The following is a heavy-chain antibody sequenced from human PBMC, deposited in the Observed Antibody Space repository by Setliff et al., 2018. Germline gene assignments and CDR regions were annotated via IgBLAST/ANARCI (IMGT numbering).Heavy chain of an antibody. Sequence: PSETLSLTCAVYGGSFSGYYWSWIRQPPGKGLEWIGEINHSGSTNYNPSLKSRVTMSVDTSKSQFSLNLTSVTAADTAVYYCARASVVHAIAVGYWGQGTLVTVSS. V-gene: IGHV4-34*01. CDR1: GGSFSGYY. CDR2: INHSGST. J-gene: IGHJ4*02. D-gene: IGHD2-15*01. CDR3: ARASVVHAIAVGY.